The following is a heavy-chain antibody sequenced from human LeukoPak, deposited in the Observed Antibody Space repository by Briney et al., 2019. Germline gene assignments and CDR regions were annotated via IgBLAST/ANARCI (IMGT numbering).Heavy chain of an antibody. CDR3: ARIRGSRYYFDC. CDR1: GGSISSYY. D-gene: IGHD6-13*01. J-gene: IGHJ4*02. CDR2: IDWDDDK. Sequence: TLSLTCTVSGGSISSYYWTWIRQPPGKALEWLARIDWDDDKYYSTSLKTRLTISKDTSKNQVVLTMTNMDPVDTATYYCARIRGSRYYFDCWGQGTLVSVSS. V-gene: IGHV2-70*11.